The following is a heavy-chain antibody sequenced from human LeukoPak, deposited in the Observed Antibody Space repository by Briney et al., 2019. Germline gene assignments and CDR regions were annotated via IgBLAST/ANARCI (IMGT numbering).Heavy chain of an antibody. Sequence: GGSLRLSCTTSAFAFSNYEMHWVRQAPGKGLEWVSYISTVGSTIYYSDSVKGRFTISRDNAKKSLSLQMSSLSAADTAVYYCAGGPVVTTFDYWGQGTLVTVSS. CDR1: AFAFSNYE. D-gene: IGHD2-21*02. CDR3: AGGPVVTTFDY. J-gene: IGHJ4*02. V-gene: IGHV3-48*03. CDR2: ISTVGSTI.